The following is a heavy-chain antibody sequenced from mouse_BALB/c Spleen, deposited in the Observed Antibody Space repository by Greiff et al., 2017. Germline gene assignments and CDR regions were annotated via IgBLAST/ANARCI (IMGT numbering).Heavy chain of an antibody. CDR1: GFTFSSYG. CDR3: ARAGTGYYFDY. V-gene: IGHV5-6*01. J-gene: IGHJ2*01. CDR2: ISSGGSYT. D-gene: IGHD4-1*01. Sequence: EVKLVESGGDLVKPGGSLKLSCAASGFTFSSYGMSWVRQTPDKRLEWVATISSGGSYTYYPDSVKGRFTISRDNAKNTLYLQISSLKSEDTAMYYCARAGTGYYFDYWGQGTTLTVSS.